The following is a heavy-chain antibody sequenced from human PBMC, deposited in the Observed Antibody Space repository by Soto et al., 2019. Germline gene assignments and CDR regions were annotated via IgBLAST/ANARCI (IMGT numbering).Heavy chain of an antibody. V-gene: IGHV3-15*05. J-gene: IGHJ4*02. D-gene: IGHD3-10*01. CDR3: AREWFGDVV. Sequence: EVQLVESGGGLVKHGGSLRLSCVGSGLTLSDAWMNWVRQIPGKGPEWVGRIKTTRDGAVTDYAALAKGSFTISRDYSENTVSLQMNSLKTEDTAVCYCAREWFGDVVWGQGTLVTVYS. CDR2: IKTTRDGAVT. CDR1: GLTLSDAW.